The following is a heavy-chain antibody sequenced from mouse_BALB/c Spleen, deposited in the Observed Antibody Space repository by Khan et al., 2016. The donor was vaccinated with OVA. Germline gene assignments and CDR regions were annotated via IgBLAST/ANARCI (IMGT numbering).Heavy chain of an antibody. CDR1: GFTFSDYY. J-gene: IGHJ3*01. CDR3: ARGFYGGPFIY. D-gene: IGHD1-1*02. Sequence: EVELVESGGGLVKPGGSLKLSCAASGFTFSDYYMYWVRQTPEKRLEWVATISDGGSYTYYPDSVKGRFTISRDDVKNNLYLQVSGLKSEDSAKYYCARGFYGGPFIYWGQGTLVTVSA. V-gene: IGHV5-4*02. CDR2: ISDGGSYT.